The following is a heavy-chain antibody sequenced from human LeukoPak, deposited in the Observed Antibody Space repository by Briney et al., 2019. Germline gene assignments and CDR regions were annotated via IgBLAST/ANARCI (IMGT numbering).Heavy chain of an antibody. CDR2: INHSGST. CDR1: GGSFSGYY. V-gene: IGHV4-34*01. D-gene: IGHD1-26*01. J-gene: IGHJ4*02. Sequence: PSETLSLTCAVYGGSFSGYYWSWIRQPPGKGLEWIGEINHSGSTNYNPSLKSRVTISVDTSKNQFSLKLSSVTAADTAVYYCARDVRGNYYNFWGQGALVTVSS. CDR3: ARDVRGNYYNF.